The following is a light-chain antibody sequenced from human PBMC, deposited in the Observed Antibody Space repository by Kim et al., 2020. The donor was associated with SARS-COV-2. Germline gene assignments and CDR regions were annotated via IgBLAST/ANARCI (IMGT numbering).Light chain of an antibody. J-gene: IGKJ1*01. CDR2: WAS. V-gene: IGKV4-1*01. CDR1: QSVLYSSTNKNF. Sequence: IVMTQSPDSLAVSLGERATINCKSSQSVLYSSTNKNFLAWYQQKPTQPPKLLIYWASTRQSGVPDRFSGSGSGTDFTLTISSLQAEDVAVYYCQQYYITPWTFGQGTKVEIK. CDR3: QQYYITPWT.